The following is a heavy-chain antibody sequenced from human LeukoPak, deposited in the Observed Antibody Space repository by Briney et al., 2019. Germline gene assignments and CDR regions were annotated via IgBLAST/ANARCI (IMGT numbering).Heavy chain of an antibody. D-gene: IGHD3-10*01. CDR1: GFTFSSYG. V-gene: IGHV3-33*01. CDR3: ARWRSMVRGLDV. CDR2: IWYDGSNK. J-gene: IGHJ6*02. Sequence: HPGGSLRLSCAASGFTFSSYGMHWVRQAPGKGLEWVAVIWYDGSNKYYADSVKGRFTISRDNSKNTLYLQMNSLRAEDTAVYYCARWRSMVRGLDVWGQGTTVTASS.